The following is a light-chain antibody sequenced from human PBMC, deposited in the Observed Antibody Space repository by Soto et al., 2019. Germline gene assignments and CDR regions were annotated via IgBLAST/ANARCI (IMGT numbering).Light chain of an antibody. J-gene: IGKJ1*01. V-gene: IGKV1-5*01. CDR1: QSISSL. CDR2: DAS. CDR3: QQLKSYVT. Sequence: DNQMTQSPSTLSASVGDRVTITCRASQSISSLLAWHQQKPGKAPKVLIYDASNLQSGVPSRFSGSGSGTDFALTISSLQPEDFATYYCQQLKSYVTFGQGTKVDIK.